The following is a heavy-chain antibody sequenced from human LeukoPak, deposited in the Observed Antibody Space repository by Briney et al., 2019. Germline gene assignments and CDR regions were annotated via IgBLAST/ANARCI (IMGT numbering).Heavy chain of an antibody. J-gene: IGHJ4*02. CDR1: GFTFHDYA. D-gene: IGHD5-24*01. CDR3: AKDLGPGSMATSPGFDY. V-gene: IGHV3-9*01. Sequence: PGGSLRLSCTASGFTFHDYAMYWVRQAPGKGLEWVSGITWNSGKIAYADSVMGRFTISRDNAKNSLYLQMNSLRAEDTALYYCAKDLGPGSMATSPGFDYWGQGTLVTVSS. CDR2: ITWNSGKI.